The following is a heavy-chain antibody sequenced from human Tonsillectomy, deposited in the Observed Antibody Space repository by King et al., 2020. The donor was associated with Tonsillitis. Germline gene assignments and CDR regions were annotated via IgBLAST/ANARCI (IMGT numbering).Heavy chain of an antibody. CDR1: GFSLSTSGVG. D-gene: IGHD3-22*01. V-gene: IGHV2-5*02. Sequence: TLKESGPTLVKPTQTLTLTCTFSGFSLSTSGVGVGWIRQPPGKALEWLALIYLDDDKRYSPFLNSMPTITKDTSKNQVVLTMTNMDPVDTATYYCAHNIVVFIKVPGAFDVWGQGTMVTVSS. J-gene: IGHJ3*01. CDR2: IYLDDDK. CDR3: AHNIVVFIKVPGAFDV.